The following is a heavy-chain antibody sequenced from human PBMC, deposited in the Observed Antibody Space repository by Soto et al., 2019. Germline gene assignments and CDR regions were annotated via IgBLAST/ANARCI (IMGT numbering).Heavy chain of an antibody. J-gene: IGHJ4*02. CDR3: ARGLLSLAVEGPLSGAQPQTFDY. CDR2: ISAYNGNT. D-gene: IGHD3-3*02. CDR1: GYTFTSYG. V-gene: IGHV1-18*01. Sequence: VASVKVSCKASGYTFTSYGISWVRQAPGQGLEWMGWISAYNGNTNYAQKLQGRVTMTTDTSTSTAYMELRSPRSDDTAVYYCARGLLSLAVEGPLSGAQPQTFDYWGQGTLVTVSS.